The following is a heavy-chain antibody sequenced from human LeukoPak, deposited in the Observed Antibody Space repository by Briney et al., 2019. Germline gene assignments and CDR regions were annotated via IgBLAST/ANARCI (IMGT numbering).Heavy chain of an antibody. V-gene: IGHV1-18*01. D-gene: IGHD3-10*01. J-gene: IGHJ5*02. Sequence: GASVKVSCKASGYTFTNYGVNWVRQAPGQGLEWMGWISGYNGNTKFARNFQGRLTMTTDTSTSTTHMELRSLRSDDTAVYYCARDGDRSGNEDNWFDTWGQGSLVTVSS. CDR2: ISGYNGNT. CDR3: ARDGDRSGNEDNWFDT. CDR1: GYTFTNYG.